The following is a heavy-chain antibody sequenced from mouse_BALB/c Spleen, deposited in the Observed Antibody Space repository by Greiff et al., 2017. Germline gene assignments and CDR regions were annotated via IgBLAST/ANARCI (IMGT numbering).Heavy chain of an antibody. V-gene: IGHV5-6-3*01. D-gene: IGHD2-1*01. CDR2: INSNGGST. CDR1: GFTFSSYG. Sequence: EVMLVESGGGLVQPGGSLKLSCAASGFTFSSYGMSWVRQTPDKRLELVATINSNGGSTYYPDSVKGRFTISRDNAKNTLYLQMSSLKSEDTAMYYCARDRDGNYPAWFAYWGQGTLVTVSA. CDR3: ARDRDGNYPAWFAY. J-gene: IGHJ3*01.